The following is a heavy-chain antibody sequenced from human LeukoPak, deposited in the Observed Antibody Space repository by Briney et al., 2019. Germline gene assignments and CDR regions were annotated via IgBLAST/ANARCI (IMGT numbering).Heavy chain of an antibody. J-gene: IGHJ5*02. CDR1: GYTFTSYA. CDR3: ARVVGGSSSYWFDP. D-gene: IGHD1-26*01. V-gene: IGHV7-4-1*02. Sequence: ASVKVSCKASGYTFTSYAMNWVRQAPGQGLEWMGWINTNTGNPTYAQGFTGRFVFSLDTSVSTAYLQISSLKAEDTAMYYCARVVGGSSSYWFDPWGQGTLVTVSS. CDR2: INTNTGNP.